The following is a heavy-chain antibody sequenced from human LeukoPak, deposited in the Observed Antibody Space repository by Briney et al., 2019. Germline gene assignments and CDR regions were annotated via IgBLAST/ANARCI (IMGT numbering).Heavy chain of an antibody. CDR2: ISFDINNK. CDR3: ARGTGDTSSWYHDY. V-gene: IGHV3-30*09. J-gene: IGHJ4*02. Sequence: GGSLRLSCAASGFSFSNYAMHWVRQAPGKGLEWVAVISFDINNKYYADSVKGRFAISRDNSKNTLYLQMNSLRPEDTAVYHCARGTGDTSSWYHDYWGQGTLVTVS. D-gene: IGHD6-13*01. CDR1: GFSFSNYA.